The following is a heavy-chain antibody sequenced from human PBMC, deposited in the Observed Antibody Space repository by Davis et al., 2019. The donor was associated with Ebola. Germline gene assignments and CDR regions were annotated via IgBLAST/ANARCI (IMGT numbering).Heavy chain of an antibody. CDR2: IRSKANSYAT. J-gene: IGHJ4*02. D-gene: IGHD5-24*01. CDR1: GFTVSSNY. CDR3: TTFSMATIKDY. Sequence: GGSLRLSCAASGFTVSSNYMSWVRQASGKGLEWVGRIRSKANSYATAYAASVKGRFTISRDDSKNTAYLQMNSLKTEDTAVYYCTTFSMATIKDYWGQGTLVTVSS. V-gene: IGHV3-73*01.